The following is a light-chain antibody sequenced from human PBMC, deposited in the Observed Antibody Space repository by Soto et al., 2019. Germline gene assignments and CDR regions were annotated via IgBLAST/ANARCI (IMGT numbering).Light chain of an antibody. CDR3: QQRGSWPLT. J-gene: IGKJ4*01. CDR2: HVS. V-gene: IGKV3-11*01. CDR1: ESVGSD. Sequence: ENVLTQSPATLSLSPGEGATLSCRASESVGSDLAWYQQKPGQPPRLLIYHVSGRATGVPARFSGSGSGTGFGLTISSLEPEDFAVYYCQQRGSWPLTFGGGTKVEIK.